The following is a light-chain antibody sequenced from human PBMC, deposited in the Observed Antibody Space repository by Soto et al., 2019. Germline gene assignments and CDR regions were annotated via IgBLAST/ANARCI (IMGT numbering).Light chain of an antibody. V-gene: IGLV2-11*01. CDR3: CSFAGPYPCV. Sequence: QSALTQPRSVSGSPGQSGTISCTGTSTDVGGYNYVSWYQQHPGKAPKLMISDVSKRPSGVPDRLSGSKSGNTASLTISGLRAEDEAYYCCCSFAGPYPCVFGTGTKLNVL. CDR2: DVS. J-gene: IGLJ1*01. CDR1: STDVGGYNY.